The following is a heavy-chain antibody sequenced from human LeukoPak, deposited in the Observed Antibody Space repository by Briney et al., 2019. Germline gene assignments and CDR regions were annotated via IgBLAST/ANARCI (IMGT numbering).Heavy chain of an antibody. CDR3: ARDGGYYYGMDV. J-gene: IGHJ6*02. CDR2: IGTAGDP. Sequence: GASLRLSFAASGFTFSSYDMHWVRQATGKGLEWVSPIGTAGDPYYPGSVKSRFTISRENAKNSLYLQMNSLRAGDTAVYYCARDGGYYYGMDVWGQGTTVTVSS. CDR1: GFTFSSYD. V-gene: IGHV3-13*05.